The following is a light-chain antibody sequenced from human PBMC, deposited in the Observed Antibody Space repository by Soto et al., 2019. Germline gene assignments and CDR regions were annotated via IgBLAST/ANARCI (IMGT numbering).Light chain of an antibody. J-gene: IGKJ4*01. Sequence: EIVLTQSPGTLSLSPGERATLSCRASQSVSTRHLAWYQQKHGQAPRLLTYGASSRANGIPDRFSGSGSGTDFTLTISRLEPEDFAVYSCQQYGSSPLTFGGGTKVDI. CDR1: QSVSTRH. CDR3: QQYGSSPLT. CDR2: GAS. V-gene: IGKV3-20*01.